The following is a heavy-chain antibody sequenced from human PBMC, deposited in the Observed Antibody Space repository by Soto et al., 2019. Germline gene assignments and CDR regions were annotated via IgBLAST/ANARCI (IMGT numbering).Heavy chain of an antibody. CDR2: ISSSSSYI. J-gene: IGHJ4*02. CDR3: AREGATVTPLFDY. V-gene: IGHV3-21*01. CDR1: GFTFSSYS. Sequence: PGGSLRLSCAASGFTFSSYSMNWVRQAPGKGLEWVSSISSSSSYIYYADSVKGRFTISRDNAKNSLYLQMNSLRAEDTAVYYCAREGATVTPLFDYWGQGTLVTVS. D-gene: IGHD4-4*01.